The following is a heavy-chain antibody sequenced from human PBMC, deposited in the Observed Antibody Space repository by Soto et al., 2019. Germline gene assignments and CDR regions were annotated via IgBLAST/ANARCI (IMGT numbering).Heavy chain of an antibody. CDR3: ASRGGIYYDSTGYEY. V-gene: IGHV4-34*01. D-gene: IGHD3-22*01. CDR2: INHSGSA. CDR1: GGSFSGYY. Sequence: QVQLQQWGAGLLKPSETLSLTCAVYGGSFSGYYWRWIRQPPGKGLEWIGEINHSGSANYNPSLKSRVSISVDASKNQFSLKLSSVTAADTAVYYCASRGGIYYDSTGYEYWGQGTLVTVSS. J-gene: IGHJ4*02.